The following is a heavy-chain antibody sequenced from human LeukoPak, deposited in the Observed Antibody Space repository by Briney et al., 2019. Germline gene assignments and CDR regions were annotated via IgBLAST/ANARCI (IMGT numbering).Heavy chain of an antibody. Sequence: GGSLRLSCAASGFTFSDYYMSWIRQAPGKGLEWVSCISSSGSTIYYADSVKGRFTISRDNAKNSLYLQMNSLRAEDTAVYYCARDFLRSGGCAFDIWGQGTMVTVSS. J-gene: IGHJ3*02. CDR3: ARDFLRSGGCAFDI. CDR1: GFTFSDYY. V-gene: IGHV3-11*01. CDR2: ISSSGSTI. D-gene: IGHD3-16*01.